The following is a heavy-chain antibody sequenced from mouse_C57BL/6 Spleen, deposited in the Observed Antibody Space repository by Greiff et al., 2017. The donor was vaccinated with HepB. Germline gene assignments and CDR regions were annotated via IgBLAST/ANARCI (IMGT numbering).Heavy chain of an antibody. CDR1: GYTFTDYN. CDR2: INPNNGGT. J-gene: IGHJ4*01. CDR3: ARQVSY. Sequence: VQLQQSGPELVKPGASVKIPCKASGYTFTDYNMDWVKQSHGKSVEWIGDINPNNGGTIYNQKFKGKATLTVDKSSSTAYMELRSLTSEDTAVYYCARQVSYWGQGTSVTASS. V-gene: IGHV1-18*01. D-gene: IGHD2-2*01.